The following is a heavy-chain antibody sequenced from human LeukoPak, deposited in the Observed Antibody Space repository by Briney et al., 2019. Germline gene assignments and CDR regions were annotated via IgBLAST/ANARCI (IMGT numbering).Heavy chain of an antibody. Sequence: SETLSLTCTVSGGSVSSYHWSWIRQPPGKGLEWIAYIHYTGTTNYDPSLKSRVIISLDTAKKQFSLILTSVTSADTAVYFCARLKAVTGTCDYFDYWGQGILVTVSS. V-gene: IGHV4-59*02. D-gene: IGHD6-19*01. CDR3: ARLKAVTGTCDYFDY. CDR2: IHYTGTT. CDR1: GGSVSSYH. J-gene: IGHJ4*02.